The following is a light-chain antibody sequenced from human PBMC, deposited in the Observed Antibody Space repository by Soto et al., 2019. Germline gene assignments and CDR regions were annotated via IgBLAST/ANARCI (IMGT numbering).Light chain of an antibody. CDR2: DAS. Sequence: DIQMTQSPSTLSSSVGDRITISCRASQSITNRLAWYQQKPGKAPKVLIYDASNLERGVPSRFSGSGSGTEFILSINSLQPDDFANYYCQHYGGMWAFGQGTKVEMK. V-gene: IGKV1-5*01. J-gene: IGKJ1*01. CDR3: QHYGGMWA. CDR1: QSITNR.